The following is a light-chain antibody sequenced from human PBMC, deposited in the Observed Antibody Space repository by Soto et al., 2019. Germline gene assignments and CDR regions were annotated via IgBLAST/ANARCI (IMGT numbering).Light chain of an antibody. CDR2: VGTGGIVG. CDR1: SFYSDYE. CDR3: GADHGSGSSFV. J-gene: IGLJ2*01. Sequence: QPVLTQPPSTSASLGASVTLTCTLGSFYSDYEVDWYQQRPGKGPRFVMRVGTGGIVGSKGDGIPDRFSVAGSGLNRYLTIKNIQEEDESDYHCGADHGSGSSFVFGGGTKLTVL. V-gene: IGLV9-49*01.